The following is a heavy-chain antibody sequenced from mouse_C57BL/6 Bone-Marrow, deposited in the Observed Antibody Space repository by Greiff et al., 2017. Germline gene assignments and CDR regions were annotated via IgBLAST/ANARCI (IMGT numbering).Heavy chain of an antibody. J-gene: IGHJ1*03. CDR2: INPYNGDT. D-gene: IGHD1-1*01. CDR3: ARPFITTVVDYWYFDV. CDR1: GYSFTGYF. V-gene: IGHV1-20*01. Sequence: VQLKQSGPELVKPGDSVKISCKASGYSFTGYFMNWVMQSHGKSLEWIGRINPYNGDTFYNQKFKGKATLTVDKSSSTAHMELRSLTSEDAAVYYCARPFITTVVDYWYFDVWGTGTTVTVSS.